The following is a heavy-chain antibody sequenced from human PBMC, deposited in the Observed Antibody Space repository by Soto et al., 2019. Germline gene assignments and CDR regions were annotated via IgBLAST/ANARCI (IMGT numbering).Heavy chain of an antibody. CDR3: ASDKVGTSADF. D-gene: IGHD1-26*01. CDR1: GFTFTNYG. J-gene: IGHJ4*02. V-gene: IGHV1-18*01. CDR2: ITGSTGET. Sequence: QVQLVQSGAEVKKPGASVKVSCKASGFTFTNYGISWVRQAPGRGFEWMGWITGSTGETNYAQKFQDRLAMTTATSADTAYMERRSLRGDDTAVYYCASDKVGTSADFWGQGTLVTVSS.